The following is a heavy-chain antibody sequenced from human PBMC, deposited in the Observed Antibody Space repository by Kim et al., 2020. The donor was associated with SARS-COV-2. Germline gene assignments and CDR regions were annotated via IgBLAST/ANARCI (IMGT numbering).Heavy chain of an antibody. J-gene: IGHJ4*02. CDR1: GGSISSGGYY. D-gene: IGHD3-10*01. V-gene: IGHV4-31*03. CDR3: ARADYGSGQFDY. Sequence: SETLSLTCTVSGGSISSGGYYWSWIRQHPGKGLEWIGYIYYSGSTYYNPSLKSRVTISVDTSKNQFSLKLSSVTAADTAVYYCARADYGSGQFDYWGQGTLVTVSS. CDR2: IYYSGST.